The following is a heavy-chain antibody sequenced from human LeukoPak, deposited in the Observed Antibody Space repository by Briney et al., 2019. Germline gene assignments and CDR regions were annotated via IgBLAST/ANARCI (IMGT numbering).Heavy chain of an antibody. Sequence: RTGGSLRLSCAASGFTFSSYGMHWVRQAPGKGLEWVAVISYDGSNKYYADSVKGRFTISRDNSKNTLYLQMNSLRAEDTAVYYCAREAGGDFGGGYFDHWGQGTLVTVSS. CDR2: ISYDGSNK. D-gene: IGHD4-17*01. CDR3: AREAGGDFGGGYFDH. V-gene: IGHV3-30*03. J-gene: IGHJ4*02. CDR1: GFTFSSYG.